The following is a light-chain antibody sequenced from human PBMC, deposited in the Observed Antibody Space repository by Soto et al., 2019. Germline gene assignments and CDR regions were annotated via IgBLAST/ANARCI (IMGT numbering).Light chain of an antibody. V-gene: IGKV3-15*01. CDR2: GAS. CDR3: QHYNNWPPWT. CDR1: QSVSSN. J-gene: IGKJ1*01. Sequence: EIVMTQSPATLSVSPVDRATLSCRASQSVSSNLAWYQQKPGQPPRLLIYGASTRATGIPARFIGSGSGTEFTLTISSLQSEDFAVYYCQHYNNWPPWTFGQGTKVDIK.